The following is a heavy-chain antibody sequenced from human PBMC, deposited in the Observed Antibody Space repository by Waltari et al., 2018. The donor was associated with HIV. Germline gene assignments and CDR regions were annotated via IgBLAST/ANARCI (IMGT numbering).Heavy chain of an antibody. CDR2: IFSNDEK. J-gene: IGHJ2*01. CDR1: GFSLSNARMG. Sequence: QVTLKESGPVLVKPTETLTLTCTVSGFSLSNARMGVSWIRQPPGKALEWLAHIFSNDEKSYSTSLKSRLTITKDTSKSQVVLTMTNMDPVDTATYYGARISPPTGVDWYFDLWGRGTLVTVSS. CDR3: ARISPPTGVDWYFDL. V-gene: IGHV2-26*01. D-gene: IGHD7-27*01.